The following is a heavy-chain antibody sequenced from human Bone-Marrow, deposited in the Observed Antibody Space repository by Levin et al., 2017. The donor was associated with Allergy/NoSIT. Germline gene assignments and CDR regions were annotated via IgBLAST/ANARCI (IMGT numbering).Heavy chain of an antibody. CDR2: IKSKTDGGTT. J-gene: IGHJ4*02. CDR1: GFTFSNAW. D-gene: IGHD5-24*01. V-gene: IGHV3-15*01. Sequence: GGSLRLSCAASGFTFSNAWMSWVRQAPGKGLEWVGRIKSKTDGGTTDYAAPVKGRFTISRDDSKNTLYLQMNSLKTEDTAVYYCTTDPTSPERWLRSRFDYWGQGTLVTVSS. CDR3: TTDPTSPERWLRSRFDY.